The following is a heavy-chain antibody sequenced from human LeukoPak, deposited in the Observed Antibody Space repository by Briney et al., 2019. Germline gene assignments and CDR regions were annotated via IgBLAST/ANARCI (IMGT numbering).Heavy chain of an antibody. D-gene: IGHD6-13*01. CDR1: GFTFDDYA. Sequence: PGRSLRLSCAASGFTFDDYAMHRVWQAPGKGLEWVSGISWNSGSIGYADSVKGRFTISRDNAKNSLYLQMNSLRAEDTALYYCAKEWAAAGTLAAFDIWGQGTMVTVSS. J-gene: IGHJ3*02. CDR2: ISWNSGSI. V-gene: IGHV3-9*01. CDR3: AKEWAAAGTLAAFDI.